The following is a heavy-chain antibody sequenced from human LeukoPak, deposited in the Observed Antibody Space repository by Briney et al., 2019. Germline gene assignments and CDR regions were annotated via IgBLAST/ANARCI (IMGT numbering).Heavy chain of an antibody. Sequence: GGSLRLSCTASGFTSGDYAMSWVRQAPGKGLEWVGFIRSKAYGGTTEYAASVKGRFTISRDDSKSIAYLQMNSLKTEDTAVYYCTRGSGWVDYWGQGTLVTVSS. CDR3: TRGSGWVDY. V-gene: IGHV3-49*04. D-gene: IGHD6-19*01. CDR2: IRSKAYGGTT. CDR1: GFTSGDYA. J-gene: IGHJ4*02.